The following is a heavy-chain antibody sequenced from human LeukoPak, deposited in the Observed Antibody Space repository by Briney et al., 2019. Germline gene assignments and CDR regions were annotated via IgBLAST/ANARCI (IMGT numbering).Heavy chain of an antibody. CDR3: ARDRLASDY. D-gene: IGHD6-19*01. Sequence: PSETLSLTCTVSGGSISSSSYYWGWIRQPPGKGLEWIGSIYYSGSTYYNPSLKSRVTISVDTSKNQFSLKLSSVTAADTAVYYCARDRLASDYWGQGTLVTVSS. V-gene: IGHV4-39*02. CDR1: GGSISSSSYY. CDR2: IYYSGST. J-gene: IGHJ4*02.